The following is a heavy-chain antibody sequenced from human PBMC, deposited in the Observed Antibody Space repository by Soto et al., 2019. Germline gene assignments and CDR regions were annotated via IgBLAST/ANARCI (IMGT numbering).Heavy chain of an antibody. V-gene: IGHV1-24*01. J-gene: IGHJ3*02. D-gene: IGHD5-12*01. CDR1: GYTLTELS. CDR3: ARDLDSGYDWFGAFDI. Sequence: ASVKVSCKVSGYTLTELSMHWVRQAPGKGLEWMGGFDPEDGETIYAQKFQGRVTMTEDTSTDTAYMELRSLRSDDTAVYYCARDLDSGYDWFGAFDIWGQGTMVT. CDR2: FDPEDGET.